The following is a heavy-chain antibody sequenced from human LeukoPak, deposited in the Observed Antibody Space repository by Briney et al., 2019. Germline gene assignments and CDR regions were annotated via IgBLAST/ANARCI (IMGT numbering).Heavy chain of an antibody. CDR1: GFTFSSYR. J-gene: IGHJ4*02. D-gene: IGHD4-17*01. Sequence: GGSLRLSCAASGFTFSSYRMNWVRQAPGKGLEWVSSISSSSSYIYYADSVKGRFTISRDNAKNSLYLQMISLSAEDMAVYYCARDLWGITVTTDYFDSWGQGTLVTVSS. CDR3: ARDLWGITVTTDYFDS. V-gene: IGHV3-21*01. CDR2: ISSSSSYI.